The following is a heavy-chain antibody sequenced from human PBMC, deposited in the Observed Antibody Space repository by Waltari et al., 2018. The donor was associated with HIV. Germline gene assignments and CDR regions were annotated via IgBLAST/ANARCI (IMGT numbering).Heavy chain of an antibody. J-gene: IGHJ6*02. D-gene: IGHD6-25*01. CDR2: IKTSGNS. V-gene: IGHV4-4*07. Sequence: QVQVQESGPGLLKPSETLSLTCAVSGDSISIYYWSWIRQPAGKGLQWLGRIKTSGNSNYNPSLKSRLTLSADTSKNQVSLRLSSVTAADTAVYYCARLGYQDMDVWGQGTTVTVSS. CDR3: ARLGYQDMDV. CDR1: GDSISIYY.